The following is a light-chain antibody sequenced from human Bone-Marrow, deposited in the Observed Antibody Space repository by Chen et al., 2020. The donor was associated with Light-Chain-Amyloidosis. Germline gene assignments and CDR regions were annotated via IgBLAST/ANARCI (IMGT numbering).Light chain of an antibody. J-gene: IGLJ3*02. Sequence: ILTQDHSVSESPGKTVTIPCTRSSGDIATNYVQWYQQHPGSAPTTLIYENDLRPSGVPDRFSGSIDTSSNSASLTISGLETEDEADYYCQSYATNTWIFGGGTHLTVL. V-gene: IGLV6-57*03. CDR1: SGDIATNY. CDR2: END. CDR3: QSYATNTWI.